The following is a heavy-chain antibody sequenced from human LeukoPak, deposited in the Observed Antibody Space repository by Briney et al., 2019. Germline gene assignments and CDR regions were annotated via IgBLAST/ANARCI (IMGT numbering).Heavy chain of an antibody. J-gene: IGHJ6*03. CDR1: GYSFTSYW. CDR3: ARFADYYYYYMDV. Sequence: GESLQISCKGSGYSFTSYWIGWVRQMPGKGLEWMGIIYPGDSDTRYSPSFQGQVTISADKSIRTAYLQWSSLKASDTAMYYCARFADYYYYYMDVWGKGTTVTVSS. CDR2: IYPGDSDT. V-gene: IGHV5-51*01.